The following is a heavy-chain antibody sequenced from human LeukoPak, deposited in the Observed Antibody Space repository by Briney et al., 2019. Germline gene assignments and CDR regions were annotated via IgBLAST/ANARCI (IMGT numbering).Heavy chain of an antibody. D-gene: IGHD4-17*01. CDR1: GFPFSSYW. Sequence: GSLRLSCAASGFPFSSYWMSWVRQAPGKGLEWVANIKQDGSEKYYVDSVKGRFTISRDNAKNSLYLQMNSLRAEDTAVYYCARDAGDMTTVTYFDYWGQGTLVTVSS. CDR2: IKQDGSEK. J-gene: IGHJ4*02. V-gene: IGHV3-7*01. CDR3: ARDAGDMTTVTYFDY.